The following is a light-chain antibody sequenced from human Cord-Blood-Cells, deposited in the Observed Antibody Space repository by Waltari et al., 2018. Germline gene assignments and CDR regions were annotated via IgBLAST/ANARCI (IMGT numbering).Light chain of an antibody. CDR1: QSIRSY. J-gene: IGKJ1*01. V-gene: IGKV1-39*01. CDR2: AAS. CDR3: QQSYSTRWT. Sequence: EIQTTQSPSYLPAPVGARLPITCRASQSIRSYLNWYQQKQGKAPKLLIYAASSLESGVSSRFSGSGSGTDFTLTISSLQPEDFATYYCQQSYSTRWTFGQGTKVEIK.